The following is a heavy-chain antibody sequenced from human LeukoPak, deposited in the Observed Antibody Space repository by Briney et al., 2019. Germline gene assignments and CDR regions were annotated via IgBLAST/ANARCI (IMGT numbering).Heavy chain of an antibody. CDR3: ATACIVADHELDY. Sequence: ASVKVSCKASGYTFTGYYMHWVRQAPGQGLEWMGWINPNSGGTNYAQKLQGRVTMTRDTSISTAYMELSRLRSDDTAVYYCATACIVADHELDYWGQGTLVTVSS. CDR2: INPNSGGT. J-gene: IGHJ4*02. V-gene: IGHV1-2*02. D-gene: IGHD6-25*01. CDR1: GYTFTGYY.